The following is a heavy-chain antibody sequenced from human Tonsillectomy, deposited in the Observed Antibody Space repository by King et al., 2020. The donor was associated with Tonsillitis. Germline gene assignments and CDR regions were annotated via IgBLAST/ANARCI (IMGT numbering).Heavy chain of an antibody. V-gene: IGHV3-33*01. CDR1: GFTFSSYG. Sequence: VQLVESGGGVVQPGRSLRLSCAASGFTFSSYGMHWVRQAPGKGLEWVAVIWYDGSNKYYADSVKCLFPPSRDNSKNTLYLQMNSLRAEDTAVYYCARDDLELGDYYFDYWGQGTLVTVSS. CDR3: ARDDLELGDYYFDY. D-gene: IGHD6-13*01. CDR2: IWYDGSNK. J-gene: IGHJ4*02.